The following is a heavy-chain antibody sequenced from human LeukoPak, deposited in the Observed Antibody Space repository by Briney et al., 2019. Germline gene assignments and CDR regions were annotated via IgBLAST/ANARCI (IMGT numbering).Heavy chain of an antibody. J-gene: IGHJ5*02. CDR2: INHSGST. Sequence: PSETLSLTCAVYGGSFSGYYWSWIRQPPGKGLEWIGEINHSGSTNYNPSLKSRVTISVDTSKNQFSLKLSSVTAADTAVYYCAREVGATEFDPWGQGTLVTVSS. V-gene: IGHV4-34*01. D-gene: IGHD1-26*01. CDR3: AREVGATEFDP. CDR1: GGSFSGYY.